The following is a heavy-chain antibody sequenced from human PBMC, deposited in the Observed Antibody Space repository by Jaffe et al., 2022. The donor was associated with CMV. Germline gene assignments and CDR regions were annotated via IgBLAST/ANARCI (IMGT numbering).Heavy chain of an antibody. Sequence: QVQLQESGPGLVKPSETLSLTCTVSGGSISSYYWSWIRQPAGKGLEWIGRIYTSGSTNYNPSLKSRVTMSVDTSKNQFSLKLSSVTAADTAVYYCARAPVDTAMLGGRYYYYGMDVWGQGTTVTVSS. CDR3: ARAPVDTAMLGGRYYYYGMDV. CDR1: GGSISSYY. D-gene: IGHD5-18*01. CDR2: IYTSGST. V-gene: IGHV4-4*07. J-gene: IGHJ6*02.